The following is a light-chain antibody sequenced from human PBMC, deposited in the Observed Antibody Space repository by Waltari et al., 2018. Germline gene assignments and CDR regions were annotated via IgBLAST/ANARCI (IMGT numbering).Light chain of an antibody. CDR3: QQYGYSAST. CDR2: GAS. CDR1: QSVTGNF. Sequence: EIVLTQSPGTLSLSPGERATLSCRASQSVTGNFLVWYQQRPGQAPRLLINGASSRATGIPDRFSGSGSGTDFTLTISRLEPEDFAVYYCQQYGYSASTFGGGTKVEIK. J-gene: IGKJ4*01. V-gene: IGKV3-20*01.